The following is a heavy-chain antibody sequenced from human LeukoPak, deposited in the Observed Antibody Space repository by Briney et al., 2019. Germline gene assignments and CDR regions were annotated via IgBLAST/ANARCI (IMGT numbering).Heavy chain of an antibody. Sequence: GASVRVCCTAAGYTFTRYDINWVRQATGPGLEWMGWMNPNRGNTGYAQKFQGRVTMTRNPSISTAYMELSSLRSEATAVYYCARYSSSWTYYYYYGMDVWGQGTTVTVSS. V-gene: IGHV1-8*01. CDR1: GYTFTRYD. CDR2: MNPNRGNT. CDR3: ARYSSSWTYYYYYGMDV. D-gene: IGHD6-13*01. J-gene: IGHJ6*02.